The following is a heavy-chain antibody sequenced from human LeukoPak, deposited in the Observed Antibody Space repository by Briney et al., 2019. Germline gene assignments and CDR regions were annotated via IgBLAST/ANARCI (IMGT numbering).Heavy chain of an antibody. J-gene: IGHJ3*02. CDR1: GFTFSSYA. D-gene: IGHD3-9*01. V-gene: IGHV3-64*01. CDR2: ISSNGGST. Sequence: GGSLRPSCAASGFTFSSYAMHWVRQAPGKGLEYVSAISSNGGSTYYANSVKGRFTISRDNSKNTLYLQMNSLRAEDTAVYYCARERPATGDILTGYYDAFDIWGQGTMVTVSS. CDR3: ARERPATGDILTGYYDAFDI.